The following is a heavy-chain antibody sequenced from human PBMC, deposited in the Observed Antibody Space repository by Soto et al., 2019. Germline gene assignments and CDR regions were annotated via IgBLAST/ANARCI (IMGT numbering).Heavy chain of an antibody. CDR2: IYYSGST. V-gene: IGHV4-59*01. J-gene: IGHJ6*02. CDR3: ARGSKYYDFWSGYYTADSYYYGMDV. CDR1: GGSISSYY. D-gene: IGHD3-3*01. Sequence: SETLSLTCTVSGGSISSYYWSWIRQPPGKGLEWIGYIYYSGSTNYNPSLKSRVTISVDTSKNQFSLKLSSVTAADTAVYYCARGSKYYDFWSGYYTADSYYYGMDVWGQGTTVTVSS.